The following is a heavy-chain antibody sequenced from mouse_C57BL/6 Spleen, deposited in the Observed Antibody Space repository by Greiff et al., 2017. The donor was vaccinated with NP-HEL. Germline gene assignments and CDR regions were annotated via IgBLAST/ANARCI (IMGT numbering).Heavy chain of an antibody. V-gene: IGHV2-6*03. CDR2: IWSDGST. J-gene: IGHJ4*01. Sequence: VQLKESGPGLVAPSQSLSITCTVSGFSLTSYGVHWVRQPPGKGLEWLVVIWSDGSTTYNSALKSRLSISKDNSKSQVFLKMNSLQTDDTAMYYCARPAYYSNYPYAMDYWGQGTSVTVSS. CDR3: ARPAYYSNYPYAMDY. CDR1: GFSLTSYG. D-gene: IGHD2-5*01.